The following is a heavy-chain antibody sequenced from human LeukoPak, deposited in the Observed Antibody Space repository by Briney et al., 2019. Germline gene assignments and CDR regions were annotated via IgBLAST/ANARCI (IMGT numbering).Heavy chain of an antibody. CDR3: ARDTYYYDSSGYLY. D-gene: IGHD3-22*01. J-gene: IGHJ4*02. Sequence: GGSLRLSCAASGFTFSSYAMRWVRQAPGKGLEWVAVISYDGSNKYYADSVKGRFTISRDNSKNTLYLQMNSLRAEDTAVYYCARDTYYYDSSGYLYWGQGTLVTVSS. V-gene: IGHV3-30-3*01. CDR2: ISYDGSNK. CDR1: GFTFSSYA.